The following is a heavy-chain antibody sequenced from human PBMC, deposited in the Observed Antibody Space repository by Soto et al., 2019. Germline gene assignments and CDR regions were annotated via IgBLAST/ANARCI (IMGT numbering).Heavy chain of an antibody. CDR2: IYSGGST. D-gene: IGHD5-12*01. CDR3: ARGVPITPGTFEY. CDR1: GFAVSSTY. J-gene: IGHJ4*02. Sequence: EVQVVESGGGLIQPGGSLRLSSAACGFAVSSTYMSWIRKAPGKGLEWISIIYSGGSTFYADSVKGRFTISRDNSKNTLYLQMNSLRAEDTAVYYCARGVPITPGTFEYRGQGTLVTVSS. V-gene: IGHV3-53*01.